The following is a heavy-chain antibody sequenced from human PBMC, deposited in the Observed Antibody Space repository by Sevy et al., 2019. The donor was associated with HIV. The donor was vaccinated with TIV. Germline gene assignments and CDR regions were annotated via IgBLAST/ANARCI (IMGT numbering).Heavy chain of an antibody. Sequence: GESLKISCRGSGYSFSSFWIGWVRQMPGKGLEYMGIIYPGSSDTSYSPSFQGQVTISVDKSISTAYLQWSSLKDSDSALYYCARGPLVTPVDWFDRWGQGTLVTVSS. CDR3: ARGPLVTPVDWFDR. CDR1: GYSFSSFW. CDR2: IYPGSSDT. D-gene: IGHD2-21*02. V-gene: IGHV5-51*01. J-gene: IGHJ5*02.